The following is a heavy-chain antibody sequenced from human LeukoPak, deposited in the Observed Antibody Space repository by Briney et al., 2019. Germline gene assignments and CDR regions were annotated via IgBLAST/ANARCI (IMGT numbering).Heavy chain of an antibody. J-gene: IGHJ4*02. CDR1: GFTFSSYA. D-gene: IGHD5-12*01. V-gene: IGHV3-23*01. Sequence: GGSLRLSCAASGFTFSSYAMSWVRQAPGKGLEWVSAISGSGGSTYYADSVKGRFTISRDNSKNTLYLQMNSLRAEDTAVYYCAKHVIARYSSYGPYFDYWGQGTLVTVSS. CDR2: ISGSGGST. CDR3: AKHVIARYSSYGPYFDY.